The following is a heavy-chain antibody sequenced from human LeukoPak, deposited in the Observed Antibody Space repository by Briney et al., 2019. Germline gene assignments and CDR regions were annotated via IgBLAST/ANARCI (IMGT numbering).Heavy chain of an antibody. CDR1: GFTFSSYA. CDR3: AKDPDYDFWSGYHVADY. Sequence: PGGSLRLSCAASGFTFSSYAMSWVRQAPGKGLEWVSAISGSGGSTYYADSVKGRFTISKDNSKNTLYLQMNSLRAEDTAVYYCAKDPDYDFWSGYHVADYWGQGTLVTVSS. J-gene: IGHJ4*02. CDR2: ISGSGGST. D-gene: IGHD3-3*01. V-gene: IGHV3-23*01.